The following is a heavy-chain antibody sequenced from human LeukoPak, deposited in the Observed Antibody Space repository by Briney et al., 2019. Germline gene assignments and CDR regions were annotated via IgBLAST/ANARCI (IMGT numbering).Heavy chain of an antibody. Sequence: SQTLSLTCTVSGGSISSGGYYWSWIRQPPGQGLEWIGYIYHSGSTYYNPSLKSRVTISVDRSKNQFSLKLSAVTAADTAVYYCAREEGIATAGALEYWGQGILVTV. CDR1: GGSISSGGYY. D-gene: IGHD6-13*01. CDR2: IYHSGST. V-gene: IGHV4-30-2*01. CDR3: AREEGIATAGALEY. J-gene: IGHJ4*02.